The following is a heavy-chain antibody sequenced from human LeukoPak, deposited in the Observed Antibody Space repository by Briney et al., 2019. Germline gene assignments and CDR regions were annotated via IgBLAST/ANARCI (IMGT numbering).Heavy chain of an antibody. D-gene: IGHD5-18*01. CDR2: IYYGGST. CDR1: GGSISSNSYY. CDR3: ARATSIQLWLPDDVFDI. J-gene: IGHJ3*02. V-gene: IGHV4-39*01. Sequence: PSETLSLTCTVSGGSISSNSYYWGWIRQPPGKGLEWIGSIYYGGSTYYNPSLKSRVTISVDTSKNQFSLKLSSVTAADTAVYYCARATSIQLWLPDDVFDIWGQGTMVTVSS.